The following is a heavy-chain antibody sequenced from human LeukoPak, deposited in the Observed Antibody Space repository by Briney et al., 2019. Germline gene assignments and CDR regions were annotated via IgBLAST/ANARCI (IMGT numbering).Heavy chain of an antibody. J-gene: IGHJ4*02. V-gene: IGHV3-30*03. Sequence: GRSLRLSCAASGFTFSSFGMHWVRQAPGKGLEWVAVISYDGSYKSSADSVKGRFTISRDNSKNMLYLQMNSLRAGDTAVYYCARGYSNYGYWGQGTLVTVSS. D-gene: IGHD4-11*01. CDR2: ISYDGSYK. CDR3: ARGYSNYGY. CDR1: GFTFSSFG.